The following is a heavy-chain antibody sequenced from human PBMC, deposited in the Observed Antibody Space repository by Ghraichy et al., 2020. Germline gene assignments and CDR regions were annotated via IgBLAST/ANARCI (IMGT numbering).Heavy chain of an antibody. D-gene: IGHD1-26*01. Sequence: SETLSLTCTVSGGSISSSSYYWGWIRQPPGKGLEWIGSIYYSGSTYYNPSLKSRVTISVDTSKNQFSLKLSSVTAADTAVYYCARRGFWELGYYFDYWGQGTLVTVSS. V-gene: IGHV4-39*01. CDR3: ARRGFWELGYYFDY. J-gene: IGHJ4*02. CDR1: GGSISSSSYY. CDR2: IYYSGST.